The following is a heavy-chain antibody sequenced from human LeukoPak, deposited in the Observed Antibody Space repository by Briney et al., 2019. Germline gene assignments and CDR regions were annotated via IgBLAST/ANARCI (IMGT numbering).Heavy chain of an antibody. J-gene: IGHJ5*02. D-gene: IGHD1-1*01. V-gene: IGHV3-48*03. CDR1: GFTFSSYE. CDR2: ISSSGSTI. CDR3: ARSAGTWFDP. Sequence: EVQLVESGGGLVQSGGSLRLSCAASGFTFSSYEMNWVHQATGKGLEWVSYISSSGSTIYYADSVKGRFTTSRDNAKNSLYLQMNSLRVEDTAVYYCARSAGTWFDPWGQGTLVTVSS.